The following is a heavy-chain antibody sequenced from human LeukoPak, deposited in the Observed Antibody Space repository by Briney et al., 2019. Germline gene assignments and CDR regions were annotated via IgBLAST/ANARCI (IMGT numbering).Heavy chain of an antibody. V-gene: IGHV4-61*01. J-gene: IGHJ4*02. CDR2: IYYSGST. Sequence: SETLSLTCTVSGGSVSSGSYYWNWIRQPPEKGLEWIGHIYYSGSTDYNPSLKSRVTISADTSKNQFSLKMTSVTAADTAVYYCAREPGETDEGFEYWGQGTLVTVSS. D-gene: IGHD1-14*01. CDR1: GGSVSSGSYY. CDR3: AREPGETDEGFEY.